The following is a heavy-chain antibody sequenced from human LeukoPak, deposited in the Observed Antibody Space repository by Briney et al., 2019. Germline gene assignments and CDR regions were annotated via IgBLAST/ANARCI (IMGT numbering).Heavy chain of an antibody. Sequence: GGSLRLSCAASGFSVRTNYMSWVRQAPGKGLEWVSVIYSGGTIRYADSVKGRFTISRDNSRDTLHLQMNNLRVDDTAVYYCASSAYYKYYFDSWGQGTLVTVSS. CDR1: GFSVRTNY. V-gene: IGHV3-53*01. D-gene: IGHD3-3*01. CDR2: IYSGGTI. CDR3: ASSAYYKYYFDS. J-gene: IGHJ4*02.